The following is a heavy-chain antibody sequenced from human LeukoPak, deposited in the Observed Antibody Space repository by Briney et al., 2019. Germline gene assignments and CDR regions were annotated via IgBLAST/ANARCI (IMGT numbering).Heavy chain of an antibody. CDR3: AKVDTGGITLRSLDF. CDR2: CSNSGINT. CDR1: GFTFRNYA. V-gene: IGHV3-23*01. D-gene: IGHD3-16*01. Sequence: GGSLSLSCTASGFTFRNYAMSWVRQAPGKGLEWVSGCSNSGINTYYADAVKGRFTISRDNWKDTLYLQMNSLRADDTAIYYRAKVDTGGITLRSLDFWGQGTLVTVSS. J-gene: IGHJ4*02.